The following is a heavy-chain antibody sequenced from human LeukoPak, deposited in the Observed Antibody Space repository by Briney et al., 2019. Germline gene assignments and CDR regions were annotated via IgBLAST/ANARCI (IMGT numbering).Heavy chain of an antibody. J-gene: IGHJ4*02. CDR2: IYYSGST. D-gene: IGHD6-13*01. Sequence: PSETLSLTCTVSGGSISSSSYYWGWIRQPPGKGLEWIGSIYYSGSTYYNPSLKSRVTISVDTSKNQFSLKLSSVTAADTAVYYCAREVLDSSSWYIGYWGQGTLVTVSS. CDR1: GGSISSSSYY. V-gene: IGHV4-39*07. CDR3: AREVLDSSSWYIGY.